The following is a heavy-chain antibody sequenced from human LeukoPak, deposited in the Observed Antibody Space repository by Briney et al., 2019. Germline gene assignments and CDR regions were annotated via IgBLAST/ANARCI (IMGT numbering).Heavy chain of an antibody. V-gene: IGHV5-51*01. J-gene: IGHJ4*02. CDR2: IYPGDSDT. CDR1: GYTFINYW. Sequence: GESLKISCKGSGYTFINYWVGWVRQMPGKGLEWMGIIYPGDSDTRYSPSFQGQVTISADKSISTAYLRWSSLKASDTAMYYCARRGYCSSTSCYASFAFDYWGQGTLVTVSS. D-gene: IGHD2-2*01. CDR3: ARRGYCSSTSCYASFAFDY.